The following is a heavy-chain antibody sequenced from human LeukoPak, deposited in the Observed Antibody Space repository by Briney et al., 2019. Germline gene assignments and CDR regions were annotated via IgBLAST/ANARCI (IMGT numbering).Heavy chain of an antibody. CDR2: IYYSGST. CDR3: ARHTLGYSYGRYFDY. D-gene: IGHD5-18*01. CDR1: GGSISSSSYY. V-gene: IGHV4-39*01. J-gene: IGHJ4*02. Sequence: SSETLSLTCTVSGGSISSSSYYWGWIRQPPGKGLECIGSIYYSGSTYYNPSLKSRVTISVDTSKNQFSLKLSSVTAADTAVYYCARHTLGYSYGRYFDYWGQGTLVTVSS.